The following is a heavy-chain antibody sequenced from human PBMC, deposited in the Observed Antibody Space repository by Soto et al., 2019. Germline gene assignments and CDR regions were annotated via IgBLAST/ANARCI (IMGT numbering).Heavy chain of an antibody. CDR1: GGTFSSYA. Sequence: SVKVTCKASGGTFSSYAISVLRHAPGQGLEWMGRIIPILGIANYAQKFQGRVTITADKSTSTAYMELSSMRSEDTAVYYCARAVRYYDKTDSWGQGTLVTVSS. V-gene: IGHV1-69*04. D-gene: IGHD3-9*01. J-gene: IGHJ4*02. CDR2: IIPILGIA. CDR3: ARAVRYYDKTDS.